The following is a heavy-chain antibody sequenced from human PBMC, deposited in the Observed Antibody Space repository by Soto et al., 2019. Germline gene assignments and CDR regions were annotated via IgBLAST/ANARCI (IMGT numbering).Heavy chain of an antibody. CDR1: ESTFSSYS. CDR2: ISYDGSEK. J-gene: IGHJ6*02. D-gene: IGHD5-18*01. Sequence: GGSLSLSCAASESTFSSYSVHWVRQAPGKGLEWVAVISYDGSEKYYADSVKGRFSISRDNSKNTVDLQMNSLRPEDTAVYYCARSALVLVYYYYGLDVWGQGTAVTVSS. V-gene: IGHV3-30*03. CDR3: ARSALVLVYYYYGLDV.